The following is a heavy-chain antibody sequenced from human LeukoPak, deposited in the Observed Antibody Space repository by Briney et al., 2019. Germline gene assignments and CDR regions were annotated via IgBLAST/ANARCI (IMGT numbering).Heavy chain of an antibody. CDR1: GFTFSSYS. D-gene: IGHD2-21*01. J-gene: IGHJ4*02. CDR2: ISSSSSYI. CDR3: ARAVLDSDGYLDY. Sequence: PGESLRLSCAASGFTFSSYSMNWVRQAPGKGLEWVSSISSSSSYIYYADSVKGRFTISRDNAKNSLYLQMNSLRAEDTAVYYCARAVLDSDGYLDYWGQGTLVTVSS. V-gene: IGHV3-21*01.